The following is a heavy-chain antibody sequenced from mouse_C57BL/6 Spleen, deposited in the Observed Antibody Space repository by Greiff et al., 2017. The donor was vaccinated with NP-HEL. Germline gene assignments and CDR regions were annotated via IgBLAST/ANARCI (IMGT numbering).Heavy chain of an antibody. CDR2: ISYSGST. CDR3: ARGTGNRFAY. V-gene: IGHV3-1*01. Sequence: EVQLQQSGPGMVKPSQSLSLTCTVTGYSITSGYDWHWIRHFPGNKLEWMGYISYSGSTNYNPSLNSRISITHDTSKNHFFLKLNSVTTEDTATYYCARGTGNRFAYWGQGTLVTVSA. CDR1: GYSITSGYD. J-gene: IGHJ3*01. D-gene: IGHD4-1*01.